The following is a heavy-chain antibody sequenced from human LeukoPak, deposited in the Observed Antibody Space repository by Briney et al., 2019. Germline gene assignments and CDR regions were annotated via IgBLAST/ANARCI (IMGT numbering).Heavy chain of an antibody. CDR2: ISAYNGNT. CDR1: GYTFTSYG. CDR3: AREEGRSSSWWDYYYGMDV. J-gene: IGHJ6*02. V-gene: IGHV1-18*01. Sequence: VASVTVSCTASGYTFTSYGISWVRQAPGQGLEWMGWISAYNGNTNYAQKLQGRVTMTTDTSTSTAYMELRSLRSDDTAVYYCAREEGRSSSWWDYYYGMDVWGQGTTVTVSS. D-gene: IGHD6-13*01.